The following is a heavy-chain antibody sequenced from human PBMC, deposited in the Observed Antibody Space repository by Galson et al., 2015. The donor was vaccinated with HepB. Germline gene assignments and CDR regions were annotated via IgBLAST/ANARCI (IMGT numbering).Heavy chain of an antibody. D-gene: IGHD5-12*01. CDR2: INPNSGGT. CDR1: GYTFTGYY. CDR3: ARDAVRGYSGYEIDY. V-gene: IGHV1-2*02. J-gene: IGHJ4*02. Sequence: SVKVSCKASGYTFTGYYMHWVRQAPGQGLEWMGWINPNSGGTNYAQKFRGRVTMTRDTSISTAYMELSRLRSDDTAVYYCARDAVRGYSGYEIDYWGQGTLVTVSS.